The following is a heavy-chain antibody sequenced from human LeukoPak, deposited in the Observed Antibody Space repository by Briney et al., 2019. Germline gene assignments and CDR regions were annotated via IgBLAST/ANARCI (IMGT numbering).Heavy chain of an antibody. CDR2: ISGSGGST. CDR1: GVTLSNYA. J-gene: IGHJ4*02. V-gene: IGHV3-23*01. CDR3: ARQPQTAMGPGDFDY. Sequence: GGSLRLSCVASGVTLSNYAMSWARQAPGKGLEWVSAISGSGGSTYYADSVKGRFTISRDNSKNTLYLQMNSLRAEDTAVYYCARQPQTAMGPGDFDYWGQGTLVTVST. D-gene: IGHD5-18*01.